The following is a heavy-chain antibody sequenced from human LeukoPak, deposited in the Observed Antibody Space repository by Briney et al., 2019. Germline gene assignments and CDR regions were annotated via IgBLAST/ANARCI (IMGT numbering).Heavy chain of an antibody. CDR2: MNPDSGNT. Sequence: GASVKVSCKASGYTFTSYDINWVRQATGQGVEWMGWMNPDSGNTGYAQKFQGRVTMTRNTSISTAYMELSSLRSEDTAVYYCARGRRGIRTLGYWGQGTLVTVSS. D-gene: IGHD1-26*01. CDR3: ARGRRGIRTLGY. V-gene: IGHV1-8*01. CDR1: GYTFTSYD. J-gene: IGHJ4*02.